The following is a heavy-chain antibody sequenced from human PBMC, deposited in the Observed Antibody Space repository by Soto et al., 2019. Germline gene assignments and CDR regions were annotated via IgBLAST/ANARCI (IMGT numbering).Heavy chain of an antibody. CDR2: IWYDGSNK. J-gene: IGHJ4*02. D-gene: IGHD6-19*01. CDR3: ARDQQLLVSFYFDF. V-gene: IGHV3-33*01. Sequence: QVQLVESGGGVVQPGNSLRLSCAASGFTFSSYGMHWVRQAPGKGLEWVAVIWYDGSNKYYADSVKGRFTISRDNSKNQLDLPMNSLRAEETALYYCARDQQLLVSFYFDFWGQGTLVTVSS. CDR1: GFTFSSYG.